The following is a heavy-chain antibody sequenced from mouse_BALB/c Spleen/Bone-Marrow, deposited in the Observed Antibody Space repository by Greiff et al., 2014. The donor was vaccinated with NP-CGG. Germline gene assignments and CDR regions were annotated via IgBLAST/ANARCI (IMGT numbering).Heavy chain of an antibody. J-gene: IGHJ4*01. Sequence: VQLQQSGLGLVQPSQSLSITCTVSGFSLSSYGVHWVRQSPGKGLEWLGVIWRGGSTDYNAAFMSRLSITKDNSKSQVFFKMNSLQADDTAIYYCAKNSYDIYYYAMDYWGQGTSVTVSS. V-gene: IGHV2-5*01. CDR3: AKNSYDIYYYAMDY. CDR1: GFSLSSYG. D-gene: IGHD2-3*01. CDR2: IWRGGST.